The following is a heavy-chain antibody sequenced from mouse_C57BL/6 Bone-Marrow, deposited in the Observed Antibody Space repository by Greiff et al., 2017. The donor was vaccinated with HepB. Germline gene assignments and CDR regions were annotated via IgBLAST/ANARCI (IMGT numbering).Heavy chain of an antibody. V-gene: IGHV5-17*01. J-gene: IGHJ2*01. CDR3: ASQGDYYGSSHDY. CDR1: GFTFSDYG. CDR2: ISSGSSTI. D-gene: IGHD1-1*01. Sequence: EVMLVESGGGLVKPGGSLKLSCAASGFTFSDYGMHWVRQAPEKGLEWVAYISSGSSTIYYADTVKGRFTISRDNAKNTLFLQMTSLRSEDTAMYYCASQGDYYGSSHDYWGQGTTLTVSS.